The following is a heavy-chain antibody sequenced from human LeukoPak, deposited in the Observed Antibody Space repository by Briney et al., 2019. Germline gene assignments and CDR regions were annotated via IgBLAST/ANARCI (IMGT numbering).Heavy chain of an antibody. CDR1: GFTFSSYA. V-gene: IGHV3-23*01. D-gene: IGHD3-22*01. CDR3: ARFAHYYDSSGYAFDI. Sequence: GGSLRLSCAASGFTFSSYAMSWVRQAPGKGLEWVSAISGSGGSTYYADSVKGRFTISRDNAKNSLYLQMNSLRAEDTAVYYCARFAHYYDSSGYAFDIWGQGTMVTVSS. J-gene: IGHJ3*02. CDR2: ISGSGGST.